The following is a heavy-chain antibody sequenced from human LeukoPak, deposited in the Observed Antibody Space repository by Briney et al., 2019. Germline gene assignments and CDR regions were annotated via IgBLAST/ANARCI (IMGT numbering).Heavy chain of an antibody. V-gene: IGHV3-23*01. J-gene: IGHJ6*02. Sequence: GGSLTLSCAASGFTFSSYAMSWVRQDPAEGLAWVSGISGSGRSTHSADSVKSRFTISRDNSKNMLYLQMNSLRAEDTALYYCAKALDGYNGMDVWGQGTTVIVSS. D-gene: IGHD3-16*02. CDR2: ISGSGRST. CDR1: GFTFSSYA. CDR3: AKALDGYNGMDV.